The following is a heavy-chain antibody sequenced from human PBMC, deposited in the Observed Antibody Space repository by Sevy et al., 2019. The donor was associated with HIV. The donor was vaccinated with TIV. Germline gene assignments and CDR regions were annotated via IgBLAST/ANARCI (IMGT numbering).Heavy chain of an antibody. V-gene: IGHV3-7*01. CDR1: GFTFSSYW. CDR2: IKQDGSEK. CDR3: ARDQYFDWLLYGRPLDY. D-gene: IGHD3-9*01. J-gene: IGHJ4*02. Sequence: PGGSLRLSCAASGFTFSSYWMSWVRQAPGKGLEWVANIKQDGSEKYYVDSVKGRFTISRDNAKNSLYLQMNSLRAEDTAVYYCARDQYFDWLLYGRPLDYWGQGTLVTVSS.